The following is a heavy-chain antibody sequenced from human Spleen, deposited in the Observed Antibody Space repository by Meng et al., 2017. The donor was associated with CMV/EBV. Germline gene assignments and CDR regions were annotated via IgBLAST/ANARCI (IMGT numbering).Heavy chain of an antibody. J-gene: IGHJ6*02. CDR1: GFTPSLYW. CDR3: TGPGVWYYGMDV. Sequence: GESLKISCAASGFTPSLYWMHWVRQVPGKGLVWVSRINSDGSMTDYADSVKGRFTISRDNAKDTLFLQMNSLRVEDTAVYYCTGPGVWYYGMDVWGQGTTVTVSS. D-gene: IGHD2-21*01. CDR2: INSDGSMT. V-gene: IGHV3-74*01.